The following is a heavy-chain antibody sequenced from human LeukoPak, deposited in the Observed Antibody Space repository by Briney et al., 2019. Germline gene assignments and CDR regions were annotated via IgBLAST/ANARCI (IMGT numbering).Heavy chain of an antibody. J-gene: IGHJ5*02. V-gene: IGHV1-69*13. Sequence: GASVKVSCKASGGTFSSYAISWVRQAPGQGLEWMGGIIPIFGTANYAQKFQGRVTITADESTSTAYMELSSLGSEDTAVYYCAIAARRLISNWFDPWGQGTLVTVSS. D-gene: IGHD6-6*01. CDR1: GGTFSSYA. CDR3: AIAARRLISNWFDP. CDR2: IIPIFGTA.